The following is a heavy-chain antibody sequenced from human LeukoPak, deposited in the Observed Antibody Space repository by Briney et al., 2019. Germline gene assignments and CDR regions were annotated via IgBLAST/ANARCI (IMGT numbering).Heavy chain of an antibody. J-gene: IGHJ4*02. CDR3: ARDSRSSGFHFDY. D-gene: IGHD6-6*01. Sequence: ASVKVSRKTSGYTFTAYYIHWVRQAPGQGLEWMGWINPNSGATNYAQKFQGRVTMTRDTSISTAYMELSSLRYDDTAFYYCARDSRSSGFHFDYWGQGTLVTVSS. CDR1: GYTFTAYY. CDR2: INPNSGAT. V-gene: IGHV1-2*02.